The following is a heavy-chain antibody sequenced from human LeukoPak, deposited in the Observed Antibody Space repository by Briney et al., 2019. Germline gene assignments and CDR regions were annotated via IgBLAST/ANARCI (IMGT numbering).Heavy chain of an antibody. CDR3: ARGTFDSSGYYLFVY. D-gene: IGHD3-22*01. Sequence: PSETLSLTCTVSGGSISTNYWSWIRQPAGKGLEWIGRIYNSGNTNYSPSLESRVTMSADTSKNQFSLKLSSVTAADTAVYYCARGTFDSSGYYLFVYWGQGTLVTVSS. V-gene: IGHV4-4*07. CDR1: GGSISTNY. J-gene: IGHJ4*02. CDR2: IYNSGNT.